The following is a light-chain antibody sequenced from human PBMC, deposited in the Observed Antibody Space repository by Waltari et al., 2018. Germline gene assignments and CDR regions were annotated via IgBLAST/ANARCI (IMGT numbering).Light chain of an antibody. V-gene: IGLV2-14*03. Sequence: QSALTQPASVSGSPGQSITISCTGTKRAVGFYNYVSWYQQHPGKAPKVIIYDVSQRPSGISNRFSGSKSGNTASLIISGLQADDEADYYCKSYTGTGSWVFGGGTKLTVL. J-gene: IGLJ3*02. CDR2: DVS. CDR3: KSYTGTGSWV. CDR1: KRAVGFYNY.